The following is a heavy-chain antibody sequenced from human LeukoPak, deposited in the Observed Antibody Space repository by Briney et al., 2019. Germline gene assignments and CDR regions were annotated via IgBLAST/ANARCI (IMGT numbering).Heavy chain of an antibody. CDR3: AILAAAGTSIV. D-gene: IGHD6-13*01. CDR1: GGTFSSYA. CDR2: IIPILGIA. J-gene: IGHJ3*01. V-gene: IGHV1-69*04. Sequence: EASVKVSCKASGGTFSSYAISWVRQAPGQGLEWMGRIIPILGIANYAQKFQGRVTITADKSTSTAYMELSSLRSEDTAVYYCAILAAAGTSIVWGQGTMVTVSS.